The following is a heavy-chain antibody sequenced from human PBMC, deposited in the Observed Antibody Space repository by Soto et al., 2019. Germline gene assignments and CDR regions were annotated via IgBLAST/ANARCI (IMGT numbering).Heavy chain of an antibody. CDR3: ASSRVFGYRGRSSWDKMLDH. J-gene: IGHJ5*02. Sequence: SETLSLTCSVYSGSFSAYYWSWIRQAPGKGLEWIGEINHSVATNYNPSLKSRVTVSVDTPKNQFSLKLNFVTAADTAVYYCASSRVFGYRGRSSWDKMLDHWGQGTLVTV. D-gene: IGHD6-13*01. V-gene: IGHV4-34*01. CDR2: INHSVAT. CDR1: SGSFSAYY.